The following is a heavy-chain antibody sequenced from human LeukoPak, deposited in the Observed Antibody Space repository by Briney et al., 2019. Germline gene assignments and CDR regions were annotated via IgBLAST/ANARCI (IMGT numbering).Heavy chain of an antibody. CDR3: AREGRSRVGANAFDI. D-gene: IGHD1-26*01. V-gene: IGHV3-48*02. CDR1: GFTFSSYS. J-gene: IGHJ3*02. CDR2: ISSSSSTI. Sequence: PGGSLRLSCAASGFTFSSYSMNWVRQAPGKGLEWVSYISSSSSTIYYADSVKGRFTISRDNAKNSLYLQMSSLRDEDTAVYYCAREGRSRVGANAFDIWGQGTMVTVSS.